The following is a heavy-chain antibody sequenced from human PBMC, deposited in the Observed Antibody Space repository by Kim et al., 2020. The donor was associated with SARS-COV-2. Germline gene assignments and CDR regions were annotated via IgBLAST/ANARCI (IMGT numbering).Heavy chain of an antibody. D-gene: IGHD2-2*02. Sequence: SETLSLTCTVSGGSISSSSYYWGWIRQPPGKGLEWIGSIYYSGSTYYNSSLKSLVTVSVDTSKNQFSLKLSSVTAADTAVYYCARRPDPYCSSTSYYTPDEYFQHWGQGTLVTVSS. CDR3: ARRPDPYCSSTSYYTPDEYFQH. CDR1: GGSISSSSYY. V-gene: IGHV4-39*01. J-gene: IGHJ1*01. CDR2: IYYSGST.